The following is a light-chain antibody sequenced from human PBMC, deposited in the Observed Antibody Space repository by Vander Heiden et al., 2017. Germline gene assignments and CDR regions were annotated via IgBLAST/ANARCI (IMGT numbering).Light chain of an antibody. J-gene: IGKJ1*01. Sequence: EIVLTQSPSPLSSSPGEKATLSCRASQSVTSTYLAWYQQKPGQAPRVLIYGTSSRATGIPDRFSGSGSGTDFTLTISRLEPEDFAVYYCQQYGSSRTFGQGTKVEIK. CDR3: QQYGSSRT. V-gene: IGKV3-20*01. CDR1: QSVTSTY. CDR2: GTS.